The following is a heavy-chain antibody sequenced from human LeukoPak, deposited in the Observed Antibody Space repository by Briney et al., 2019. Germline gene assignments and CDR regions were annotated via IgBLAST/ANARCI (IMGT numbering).Heavy chain of an antibody. CDR1: GFIFSTYG. V-gene: IGHV3-30*18. Sequence: GGSLRLSCAASGFIFSTYGIHWVRQAPGKGLEWVAFISYDGSNKYYADSVKGRFTISRDNSKNTLYLQMNSLRAEDTAVYYCAKDAWRYCSGGSCYHDYWGQGTLVTVSS. CDR3: AKDAWRYCSGGSCYHDY. D-gene: IGHD2-15*01. CDR2: ISYDGSNK. J-gene: IGHJ4*02.